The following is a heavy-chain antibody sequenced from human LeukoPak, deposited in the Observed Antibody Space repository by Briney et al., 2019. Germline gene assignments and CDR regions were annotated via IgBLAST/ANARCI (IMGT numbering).Heavy chain of an antibody. Sequence: PGGSLRLSCVASGFTFSSYAMNWVRQAPGKGLEWVSHMSRSGDSTYYSDSVKGRFTISRDNSKNTLYLQMNSLRAEDTAVYYCAKGLVMITFEGVMGFDYWGQGTLVTVSS. CDR2: MSRSGDST. CDR1: GFTFSSYA. J-gene: IGHJ4*02. CDR3: AKGLVMITFEGVMGFDY. V-gene: IGHV3-23*01. D-gene: IGHD3-16*01.